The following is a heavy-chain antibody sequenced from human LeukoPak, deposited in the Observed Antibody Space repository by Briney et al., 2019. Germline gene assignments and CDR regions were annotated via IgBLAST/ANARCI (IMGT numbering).Heavy chain of an antibody. CDR2: ISYDGSEK. Sequence: GGSLRLSCAASGFTFSSCGMHWVRQAPGKGLEWVAVISYDGSEKYYADSVKGRFTISRDNSKNTLYLQMNSLRPEDTAVYYCARWVVTAADIDYWGQGTLVIVSS. D-gene: IGHD2-15*01. J-gene: IGHJ4*02. CDR1: GFTFSSCG. CDR3: ARWVVTAADIDY. V-gene: IGHV3-30*03.